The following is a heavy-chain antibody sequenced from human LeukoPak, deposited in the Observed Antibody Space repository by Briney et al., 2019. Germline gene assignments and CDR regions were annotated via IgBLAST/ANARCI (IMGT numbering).Heavy chain of an antibody. CDR2: IYYSGST. D-gene: IGHD4-23*01. CDR3: ATAAGGNSEVDAFDI. Sequence: SETLSLTCTVSGGSISSGGYYWSWIRQHPWKGLEWIGYIYYSGSTYYNPSLKSRVTISVDTSKNQFSLKLSSVTAADTAVYYCATAAGGNSEVDAFDIWGQGTMVTVSS. CDR1: GGSISSGGYY. J-gene: IGHJ3*02. V-gene: IGHV4-31*03.